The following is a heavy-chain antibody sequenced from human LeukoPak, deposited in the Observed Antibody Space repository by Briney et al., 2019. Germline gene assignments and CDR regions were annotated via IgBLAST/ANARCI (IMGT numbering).Heavy chain of an antibody. D-gene: IGHD3-9*01. CDR3: ARGILPNWFDP. CDR1: GFTFGSYA. CDR2: IYSGGST. Sequence: PGGSLRLSCAASGFTFGSYAMSWVRQAPGKGLEWVSVIYSGGSTYYADSVKGRFTISRDNSKNTLYLQMNSLRAEDTAVYYCARGILPNWFDPWGQGTLVTVSS. V-gene: IGHV3-53*01. J-gene: IGHJ5*02.